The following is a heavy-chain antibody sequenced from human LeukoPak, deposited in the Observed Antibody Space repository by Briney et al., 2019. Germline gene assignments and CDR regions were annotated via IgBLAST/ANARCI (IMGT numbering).Heavy chain of an antibody. J-gene: IGHJ4*02. Sequence: PSETLSLTCTVSGGSISPYYWSWIRQPPGKGLEWIGYIYYGGSTNYNPSLKSRVTISVDTSKNQFSLNLSSVTAADTAVYYCGAGSGSGIFDYWGQGTLVTVSS. CDR2: IYYGGST. CDR3: GAGSGSGIFDY. V-gene: IGHV4-59*01. CDR1: GGSISPYY. D-gene: IGHD3-10*01.